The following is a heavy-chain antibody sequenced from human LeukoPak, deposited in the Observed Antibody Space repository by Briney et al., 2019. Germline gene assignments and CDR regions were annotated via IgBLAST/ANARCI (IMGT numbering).Heavy chain of an antibody. CDR1: GGSFSGYY. V-gene: IGHV4-34*01. D-gene: IGHD1-1*01. J-gene: IGHJ4*02. CDR2: INHSGST. Sequence: PSETLSLTCAVYGGSFSGYYWSWIRQPPGKGLEWIGEINHSGSTNYNPSLKSRVTISVDTSKNQFSLKLSSVTAADTAIYYCAGGRTARYYDHWGQGTLVAVSA. CDR3: AGGRTARYYDH.